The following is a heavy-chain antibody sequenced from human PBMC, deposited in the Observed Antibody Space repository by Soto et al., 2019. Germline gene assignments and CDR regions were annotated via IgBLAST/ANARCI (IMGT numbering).Heavy chain of an antibody. CDR1: GFTFSTYA. V-gene: IGHV3-21*01. Sequence: GGSLRLSCAASGFTFSTYAMTWVRQAPGKGLEWVSSISVSSTYIYYADSVKGRFTISRDNAKNSLYLQMNSLRAEDTAVYYCARDSVTTSVTTVYYNYGMDVWGQGTTVTVSS. CDR2: ISVSSTYI. CDR3: ARDSVTTSVTTVYYNYGMDV. D-gene: IGHD4-4*01. J-gene: IGHJ6*02.